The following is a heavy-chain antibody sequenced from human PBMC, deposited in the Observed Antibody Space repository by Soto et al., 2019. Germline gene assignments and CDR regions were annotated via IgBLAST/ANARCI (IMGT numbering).Heavy chain of an antibody. CDR1: GGTFSSYT. J-gene: IGHJ6*02. Sequence: QVQLVQSGAEVKKPGSSVKVSCKASGGTFSSYTISWVRQAPGQGLEWMGRIIPILGIANYAQKFQGRVTITAAKPTGTAYMELSSLRSEDTAVYYCARGQVYYYYGMDVWGQGTTVTVSS. V-gene: IGHV1-69*02. CDR2: IIPILGIA. CDR3: ARGQVYYYYGMDV.